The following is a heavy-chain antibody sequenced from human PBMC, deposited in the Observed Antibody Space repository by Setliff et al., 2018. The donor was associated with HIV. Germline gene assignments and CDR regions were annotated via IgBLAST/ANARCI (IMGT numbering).Heavy chain of an antibody. CDR1: GGSINTGHYY. D-gene: IGHD3-10*01. CDR3: ARDRYAGEIDY. V-gene: IGHV4-31*02. CDR2: IYYTGNT. J-gene: IGHJ4*02. Sequence: PSETLSLTCTVSGGSINTGHYYWSWIRHHPGKGLEWIAHIYYTGNTYFNPSLKSRITISIDTSKNQFSLKMSSVTAADTAVYYCARDRYAGEIDYWGQGTLVTVSS.